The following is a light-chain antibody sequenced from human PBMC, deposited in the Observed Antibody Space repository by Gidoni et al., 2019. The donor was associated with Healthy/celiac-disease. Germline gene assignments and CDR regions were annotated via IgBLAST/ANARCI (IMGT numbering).Light chain of an antibody. J-gene: IGKJ1*01. CDR1: QDISNY. Sequence: DIQMTQSPSSLSASGGDRVTITCQASQDISNYLNWYQQKPGKAPKLLIYDASNLETGVPSRFSGSGSGTDFTFTISSLQPEDIATYYCQQYDNLPWTFGQGTKVEIK. CDR2: DAS. V-gene: IGKV1-33*01. CDR3: QQYDNLPWT.